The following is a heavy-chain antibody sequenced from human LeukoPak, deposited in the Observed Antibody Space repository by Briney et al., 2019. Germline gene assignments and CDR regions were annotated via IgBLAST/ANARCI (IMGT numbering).Heavy chain of an antibody. CDR2: IYTSGST. V-gene: IGHV4-4*07. CDR3: ARDGYCSSTSCLDAFDI. D-gene: IGHD2-2*03. CDR1: GGSISSYY. Sequence: PSETLSLTCTVSGGSISSYYWSWIRQPAGKGLEWIGRIYTSGSTNYNPSLKSRVTMSVDTPKNQFSLKLSSVTAADTAVYYCARDGYCSSTSCLDAFDIWGQGTMVTVSS. J-gene: IGHJ3*02.